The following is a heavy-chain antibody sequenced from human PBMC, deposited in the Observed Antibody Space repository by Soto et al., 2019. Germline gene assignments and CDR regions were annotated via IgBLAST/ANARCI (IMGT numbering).Heavy chain of an antibody. CDR1: VFTFSSYA. CDR3: AKSFCITAAGLEAFGI. Sequence: GGSLRLSCAASVFTFSSYAMSWVRQAPGKGLEWVSAISGSGGSTYYADSVKGRFTISRDNSKNTLYLQMNSLRAEDTAVYYCAKSFCITAAGLEAFGIWGQGTMVTVSS. D-gene: IGHD6-13*01. V-gene: IGHV3-23*01. CDR2: ISGSGGST. J-gene: IGHJ3*02.